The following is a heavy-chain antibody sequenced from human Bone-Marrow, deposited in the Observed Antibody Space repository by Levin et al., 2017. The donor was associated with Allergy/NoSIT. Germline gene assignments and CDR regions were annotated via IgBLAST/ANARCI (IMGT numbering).Heavy chain of an antibody. D-gene: IGHD3-10*01. J-gene: IGHJ6*02. Sequence: ASVKVSCKASGYTFTSYYMHWVRQAPGQGLEWMGIINPSGGSTSYAQKFQGRVTMTRDTSTSTVYMELSSLRSEDTAVYYCARDLTLPVLLWFGELLWGITYYYYGMDVWGQGTTVTVSS. CDR1: GYTFTSYY. CDR3: ARDLTLPVLLWFGELLWGITYYYYGMDV. CDR2: INPSGGST. V-gene: IGHV1-46*01.